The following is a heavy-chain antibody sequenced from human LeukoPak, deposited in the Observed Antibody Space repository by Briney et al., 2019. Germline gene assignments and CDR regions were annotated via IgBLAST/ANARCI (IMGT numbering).Heavy chain of an antibody. CDR2: INQDGSEK. CDR1: GFTFSMFW. V-gene: IGHV3-7*01. D-gene: IGHD3-22*01. CDR3: ARSSDYDSSAYHPLQD. J-gene: IGHJ1*01. Sequence: GGSLRLSCAASGFTFSMFWMSWVRQAPGKGLEWVANINQDGSEKYYVDSVKGRFTISRDNAKNSLYLQMNSLRAEDTAVYYCARSSDYDSSAYHPLQDWGQGALVTVSS.